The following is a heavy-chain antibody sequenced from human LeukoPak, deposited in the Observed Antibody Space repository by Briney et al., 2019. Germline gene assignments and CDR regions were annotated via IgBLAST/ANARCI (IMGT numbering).Heavy chain of an antibody. CDR3: ARGNTARSTVTTSNRDYYFDY. J-gene: IGHJ4*02. D-gene: IGHD4-4*01. Sequence: SETLSLTCTVSGGSISSYYWSWIRQPAGKGLEWIGRIYTSGSTNYNPSLKSRVTISVDTSKNQFSLKLSSVTAADTAVYYCARGNTARSTVTTSNRDYYFDYWGQGTLVTVSS. V-gene: IGHV4-4*07. CDR2: IYTSGST. CDR1: GGSISSYY.